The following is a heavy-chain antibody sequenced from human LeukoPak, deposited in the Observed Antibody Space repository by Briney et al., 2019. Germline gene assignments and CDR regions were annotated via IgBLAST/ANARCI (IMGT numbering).Heavy chain of an antibody. CDR1: GFTFSSYA. CDR2: ISGSGGST. J-gene: IGHJ4*02. D-gene: IGHD1-26*01. CDR3: AKDRRIPFIVGATTRDY. V-gene: IGHV3-23*01. Sequence: NPGGSLRLSCAASGFTFSSYAMSWVRQAPGKGLEWVSAISGSGGSTYYADSVKGRFTISRDNSKNTLYLQMNSLRAEDTAVYYCAKDRRIPFIVGATTRDYWGQGTLVTVSS.